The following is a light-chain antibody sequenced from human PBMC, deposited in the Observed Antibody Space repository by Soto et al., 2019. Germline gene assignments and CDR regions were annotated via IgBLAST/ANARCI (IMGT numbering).Light chain of an antibody. CDR3: CSYAGSSTWL. V-gene: IGLV2-23*01. J-gene: IGLJ3*02. CDR2: EDS. Sequence: QSALTQPASVSGSPGQSITISCTGASSDVGSYNLVSWYQQHPGKAPKLMIYEDSKRPSGVSNRFSGSKSGNTASLTISGLQAEDEADYYCCSYAGSSTWLFGGGTKLTVL. CDR1: SSDVGSYNL.